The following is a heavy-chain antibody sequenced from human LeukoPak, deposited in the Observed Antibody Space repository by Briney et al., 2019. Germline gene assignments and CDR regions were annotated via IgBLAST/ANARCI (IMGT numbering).Heavy chain of an antibody. CDR3: ARDEGYSGYVDAFDI. J-gene: IGHJ3*02. CDR1: GFTFSSYS. CDR2: ISSSSSTI. D-gene: IGHD5-12*01. Sequence: GGSLRLSCAASGFTFSSYSMDWVRQAPGKGLEWVSYISSSSSTIYYADSVKGRFTISRDNAKNSLYLQMNSLRDEDTAVYYCARDEGYSGYVDAFDIWGQGTMVTVSS. V-gene: IGHV3-48*02.